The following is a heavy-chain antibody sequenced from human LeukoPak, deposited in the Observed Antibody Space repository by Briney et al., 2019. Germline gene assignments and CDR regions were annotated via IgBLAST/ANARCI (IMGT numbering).Heavy chain of an antibody. D-gene: IGHD6-19*01. CDR1: GGSISSGGYS. Sequence: PSETLSLTCAVSGGSISSGGYSWSWIRQPPGKGLEWIWYIYHSGSTYYNPSLKSRVTISVDTSRNQFALKLSSVTAADTAVYYCARVGSWYYFDYWGQGTPVTVSS. CDR2: IYHSGST. J-gene: IGHJ4*02. V-gene: IGHV4-30-2*01. CDR3: ARVGSWYYFDY.